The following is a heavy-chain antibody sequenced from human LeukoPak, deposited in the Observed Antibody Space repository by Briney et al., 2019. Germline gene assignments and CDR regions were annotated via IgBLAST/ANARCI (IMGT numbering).Heavy chain of an antibody. CDR2: ISYDGSNK. CDR3: ARDLDYYDSSGLDY. V-gene: IGHV3-30*04. J-gene: IGHJ4*02. Sequence: GGSLRLSCAASGFTFSSYAMHWVRQARGKGLGWVAVISYDGSNKYYADSVTGRFTISRDNSKNTLYLQMNSLRAEDTAVYYCARDLDYYDSSGLDYWGQGTLVTVSS. D-gene: IGHD3-22*01. CDR1: GFTFSSYA.